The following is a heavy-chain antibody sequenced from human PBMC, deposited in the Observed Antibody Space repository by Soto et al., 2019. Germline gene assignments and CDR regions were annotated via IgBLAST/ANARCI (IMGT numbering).Heavy chain of an antibody. Sequence: LRLSCAASGFTFSSYWMSWVRQAPGKGLEWVANIKQDGSEKYYVDSVKGRFTISRDNAKNSLYLQMNSLRAEDTAVYYCARDQYSGSYPEWFDPWGQGTLVTVSS. CDR3: ARDQYSGSYPEWFDP. CDR1: GFTFSSYW. V-gene: IGHV3-7*01. J-gene: IGHJ5*02. CDR2: IKQDGSEK. D-gene: IGHD1-26*01.